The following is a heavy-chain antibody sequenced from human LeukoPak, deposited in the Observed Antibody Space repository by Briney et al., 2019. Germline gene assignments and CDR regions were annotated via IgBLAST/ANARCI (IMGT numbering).Heavy chain of an antibody. CDR3: ARDTLRCTNGVCYGVHWYFDL. V-gene: IGHV1-3*03. CDR1: GYTFTSYA. Sequence: ASVKVSCKASGYTFTSYAMHWVRQAPGQRLEWMGWINAGNGNTKYSQEFQGRVTITRDTSASTAYMELSSLRSEDMAVYYCARDTLRCTNGVCYGVHWYFDLWGRGTLVTVSS. J-gene: IGHJ2*01. CDR2: INAGNGNT. D-gene: IGHD2-8*01.